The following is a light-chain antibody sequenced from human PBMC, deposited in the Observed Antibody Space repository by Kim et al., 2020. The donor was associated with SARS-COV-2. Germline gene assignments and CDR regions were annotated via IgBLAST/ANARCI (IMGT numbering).Light chain of an antibody. CDR1: PSLVHHYGNTY. J-gene: IGKJ2*01. CDR3: IQATVFPLA. CDR2: QIS. V-gene: IGKV2-24*01. Sequence: PASISCRSSPSLVHHYGNTYLRWLARRPAQTLRLLLDQISNRFSGVKARFSGCGAGTNFTMAISGVEPEDVGVYFCIQATVFPLAFGQGTKLEI.